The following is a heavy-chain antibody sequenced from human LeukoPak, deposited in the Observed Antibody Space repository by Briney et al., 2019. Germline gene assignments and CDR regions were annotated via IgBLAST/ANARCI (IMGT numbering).Heavy chain of an antibody. CDR3: ARNNGMDV. V-gene: IGHV3-7*03. J-gene: IGHJ6*02. Sequence: GGSLRLSSAASGFTLSNHWMTWVRQVPGRGPEWVANVNRDGSETYYLDSVKGRFTISKDNAKNSLYLQMNSLRAEDTALYHCARNNGMDVWGQGTTVIVSS. CDR1: GFTLSNHW. CDR2: VNRDGSET.